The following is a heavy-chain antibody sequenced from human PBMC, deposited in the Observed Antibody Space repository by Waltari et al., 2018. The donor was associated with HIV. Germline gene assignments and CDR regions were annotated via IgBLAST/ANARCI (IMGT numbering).Heavy chain of an antibody. D-gene: IGHD3-22*01. J-gene: IGHJ5*02. Sequence: QVQLVLSGSELKKPGASVKVSCKGSGYSFTKYGINSVRQAPGEGLEWMGWINTNTGKPTYAQDFTGRFVFSSDTSSYTAYLEIHSLKSEDTAIYYCARDPPTTDYYDTHNRGLFDPWGQGTLVTVSS. CDR1: GYSFTKYG. V-gene: IGHV7-4-1*01. CDR2: INTNTGKP. CDR3: ARDPPTTDYYDTHNRGLFDP.